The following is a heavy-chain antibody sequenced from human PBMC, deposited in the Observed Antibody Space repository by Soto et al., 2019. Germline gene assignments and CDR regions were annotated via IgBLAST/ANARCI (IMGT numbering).Heavy chain of an antibody. CDR1: GFTFSSYA. Sequence: GGSLRLSCAASGFTFSSYAMHWVRQAPGKGLEYVSAISSNGGSTYYANSVKGRFTISRDNSKNTLYLQMGSLRAEDMAVYYWARDGSARHDYGDYENYYYYGMDVWGQGTTVTVSS. D-gene: IGHD4-17*01. CDR3: ARDGSARHDYGDYENYYYYGMDV. J-gene: IGHJ6*02. V-gene: IGHV3-64*01. CDR2: ISSNGGST.